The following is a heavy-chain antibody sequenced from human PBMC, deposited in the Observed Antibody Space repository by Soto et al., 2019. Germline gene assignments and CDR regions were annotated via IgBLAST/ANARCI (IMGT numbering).Heavy chain of an antibody. CDR3: ARRDDSETFDI. D-gene: IGHD5-18*01. J-gene: IGHJ3*02. CDR2: IYRGGGT. V-gene: IGHV3-53*01. CDR1: GLSVTANY. Sequence: EVQLVESGGGLIQPGGSLRLICAASGLSVTANYMTWVRQAPGKGLEWLSIIYRGGGTYYADSLKGRAIISRDGSRNMVVLQMNSLTAEDAGVYYCARRDDSETFDIWGRGTAVNVSS.